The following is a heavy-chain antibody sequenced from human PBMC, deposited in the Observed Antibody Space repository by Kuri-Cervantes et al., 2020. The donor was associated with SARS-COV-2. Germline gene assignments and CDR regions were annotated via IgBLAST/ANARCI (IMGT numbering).Heavy chain of an antibody. J-gene: IGHJ6*02. CDR1: GFTFSSYS. V-gene: IGHV3-48*02. Sequence: GESLKISCAASGFTFSSYSMNWVRQAPGKGLEWVSYISSSSSTIYYADSVKGRFTISRDNAKNSLFLQMNSLRDEDTAVYYCARVRGSSVVTIFGVVRGTYYYGMDVWGQGTTVTVSS. CDR3: ARVRGSSVVTIFGVVRGTYYYGMDV. D-gene: IGHD3-3*01. CDR2: ISSSSSTI.